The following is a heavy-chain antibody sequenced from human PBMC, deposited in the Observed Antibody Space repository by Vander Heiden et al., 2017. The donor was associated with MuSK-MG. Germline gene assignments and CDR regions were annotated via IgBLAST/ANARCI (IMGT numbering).Heavy chain of an antibody. J-gene: IGHJ5*02. Sequence: QVQLVQSGAEVKKPGASVKVSCKASGYTFTSYDINWVRQATGQGLEWMGWMNPNSGNTGYAQKFQGRVTMTRNTSISTAYMELSSLRSEDTAVYYCARGAYCSGGSCYSGSFDPWGQGTLVTVSS. CDR1: GYTFTSYD. CDR3: ARGAYCSGGSCYSGSFDP. D-gene: IGHD2-15*01. V-gene: IGHV1-8*01. CDR2: MNPNSGNT.